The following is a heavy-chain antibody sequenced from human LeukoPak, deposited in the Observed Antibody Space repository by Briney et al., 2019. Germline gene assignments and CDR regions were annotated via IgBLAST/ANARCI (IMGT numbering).Heavy chain of an antibody. J-gene: IGHJ4*02. CDR1: GFTFSSYA. CDR3: AKGTEYYYDRSGYYLY. V-gene: IGHV3-23*01. CDR2: ISGSGGST. Sequence: PAGGSLRLSCAASGFTFSSYAMSWVRQAPGKGLEWVSVISGSGGSTYYADSVKGRFTTSRDNSKNTLYLQMNSLRAEDTAVYYCAKGTEYYYDRSGYYLYWGQGTLVTVSS. D-gene: IGHD3-22*01.